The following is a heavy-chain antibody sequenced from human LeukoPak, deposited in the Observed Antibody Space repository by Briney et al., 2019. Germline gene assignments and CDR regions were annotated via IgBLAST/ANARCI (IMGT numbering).Heavy chain of an antibody. J-gene: IGHJ4*02. D-gene: IGHD6-19*01. CDR3: ASAYSSGWYGPGDY. Sequence: SETLSLTCTVSGGSISSSSYYWGWIRQPPGKGLEWIGSIYYSGSTYYNPSLKSRVTISVDTSKNQFSLKLSSVTAADTAVYYCASAYSSGWYGPGDYWGQGTLVTVSS. CDR2: IYYSGST. CDR1: GGSISSSSYY. V-gene: IGHV4-39*01.